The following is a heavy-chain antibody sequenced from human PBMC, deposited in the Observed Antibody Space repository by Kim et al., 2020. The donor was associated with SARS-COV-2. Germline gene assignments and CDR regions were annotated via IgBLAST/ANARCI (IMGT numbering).Heavy chain of an antibody. CDR2: IYYSGGT. Sequence: SETLSLTCTVSGGSISSYYWSWIRQPPGKGLEWIGYIYYSGGTNYNPSLKSRVTISVDTSKNQFSLKLSSVTAADTAVYYCARVLYDSSGYYNEGVRWFDPWGQGTLVTVSS. D-gene: IGHD3-22*01. CDR3: ARVLYDSSGYYNEGVRWFDP. CDR1: GGSISSYY. J-gene: IGHJ5*02. V-gene: IGHV4-59*13.